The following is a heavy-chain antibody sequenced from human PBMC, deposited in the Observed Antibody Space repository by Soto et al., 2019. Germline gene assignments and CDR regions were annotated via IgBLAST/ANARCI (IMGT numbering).Heavy chain of an antibody. CDR2: ISYDSTKT. J-gene: IGHJ6*03. D-gene: IGHD1-26*01. CDR3: ARTRSAWSDFHYYSLDV. Sequence: PGGSLRLSCAASGFTLNSYDMHWVRQGPGDGLEWVAFISYDSTKTYYADSVKGRFTISRDNSNSALYVQMNSLTGEDTAVYYCARTRSAWSDFHYYSLDVWGQGTTVTVSS. CDR1: GFTLNSYD. V-gene: IGHV3-30*03.